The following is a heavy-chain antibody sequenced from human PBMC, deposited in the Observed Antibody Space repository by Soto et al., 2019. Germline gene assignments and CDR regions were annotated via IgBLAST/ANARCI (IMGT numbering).Heavy chain of an antibody. CDR3: ARMLGYYYYGMDV. D-gene: IGHD3-16*01. V-gene: IGHV2-70*01. J-gene: IGHJ6*02. CDR1: WFSPTPNGKC. Sequence: GSCPTPVNPPQTPQLTWPLFWFSPTPNGKCVSWIRQPPGKALEWLALIDWDDDKYYSTSLKTRLTISKDTSKNQVVLTMTNMDPVDTATYYCARMLGYYYYGMDVWGQGTTVTVSS. CDR2: IDWDDDK.